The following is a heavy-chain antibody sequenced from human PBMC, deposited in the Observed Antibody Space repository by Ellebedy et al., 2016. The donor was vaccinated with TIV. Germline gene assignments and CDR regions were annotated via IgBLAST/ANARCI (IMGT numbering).Heavy chain of an antibody. V-gene: IGHV4-39*01. CDR1: GGFVDRTVHY. Sequence: SETLSLTXTVSGGFVDRTVHYWAWIRQPPGKGLEWVGAVYYTGTAYYNSALKSRLTISVDTSKNQFSLKLTSVTATDTAVYFCASLQRQQGVRWFDPWGQGTLVTVSS. D-gene: IGHD3-10*01. J-gene: IGHJ5*02. CDR2: VYYTGTA. CDR3: ASLQRQQGVRWFDP.